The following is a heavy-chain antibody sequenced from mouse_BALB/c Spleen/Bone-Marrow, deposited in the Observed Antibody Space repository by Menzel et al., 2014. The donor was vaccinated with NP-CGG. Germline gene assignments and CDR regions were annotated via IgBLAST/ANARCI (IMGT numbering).Heavy chain of an antibody. Sequence: EVKLVESGGGLVQPEGSLRLSCTTSGFTFTDYYMSWVRQPPGKALEWLAFIRNKAYGYTTEYSASVRGRFTISRDNSQSILYLQMNTLRAEDSATHYCARFPMDYWGQVTSVTVSS. J-gene: IGHJ4*01. CDR3: ARFPMDY. CDR2: IRNKAYGYTT. CDR1: GFTFTDYY. V-gene: IGHV7-3*02.